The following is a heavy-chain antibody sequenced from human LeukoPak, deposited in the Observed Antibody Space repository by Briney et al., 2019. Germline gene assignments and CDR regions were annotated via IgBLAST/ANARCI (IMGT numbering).Heavy chain of an antibody. Sequence: ASVKVSCKASGGTFSSYAISWVRQAPGQGLEWMGRIIPILGIANYAQKFQGRVTITADESTSTAYMELSSLRSEDTAVYYCASGTDVVVPAAYHYWGQGTLVTVSS. D-gene: IGHD2-2*01. CDR1: GGTFSSYA. J-gene: IGHJ4*02. V-gene: IGHV1-69*04. CDR3: ASGTDVVVPAAYHY. CDR2: IIPILGIA.